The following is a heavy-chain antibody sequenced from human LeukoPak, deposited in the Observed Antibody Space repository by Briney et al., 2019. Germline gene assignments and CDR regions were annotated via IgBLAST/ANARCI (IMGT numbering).Heavy chain of an antibody. CDR1: GFTFSSYA. CDR3: AREGTGDVDY. CDR2: ISSNGGST. J-gene: IGHJ4*02. V-gene: IGHV3-64*01. D-gene: IGHD7-27*01. Sequence: PGGSLRLSCAASGFTFSSYAMHWVRQAPGKGLEYVSGISSNGGSTHYANSVKGRFTISRDNSKNTLYLQMGSLRAEDMAVYYCAREGTGDVDYWGQGTLVTVSS.